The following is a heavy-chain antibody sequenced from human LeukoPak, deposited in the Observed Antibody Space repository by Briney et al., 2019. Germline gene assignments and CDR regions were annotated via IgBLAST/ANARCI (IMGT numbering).Heavy chain of an antibody. CDR3: AREHCSSTSCPKLNWFDP. CDR2: ISSSSSTI. D-gene: IGHD2-2*01. V-gene: IGHV3-48*01. Sequence: PGGSLRLSCAASGFTFSSYSMNWVRQAPGKGLEWVSYISSSSSTIYYADSVKGRFTISRDNAKNSLYLQMNSLRAEDTGVYYCAREHCSSTSCPKLNWFDPWGQGTLVTVSS. J-gene: IGHJ5*02. CDR1: GFTFSSYS.